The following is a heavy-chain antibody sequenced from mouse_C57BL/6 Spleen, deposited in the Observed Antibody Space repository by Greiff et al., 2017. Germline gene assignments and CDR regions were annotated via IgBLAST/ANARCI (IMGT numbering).Heavy chain of an antibody. CDR2: ISDGGSYT. CDR3: ARGARDGPWFAY. CDR1: GFTFSSYA. V-gene: IGHV5-4*03. J-gene: IGHJ3*01. Sequence: EVMLVESGGGLVKPGGSLKLSCAASGFTFSSYAMSWVRQTPEKRLEWVATISDGGSYTYYPDNVKGRFTISRDNAKNNLYLQMSHLKSEDTAMYYCARGARDGPWFAYWGQGTLVTVSA. D-gene: IGHD3-3*01.